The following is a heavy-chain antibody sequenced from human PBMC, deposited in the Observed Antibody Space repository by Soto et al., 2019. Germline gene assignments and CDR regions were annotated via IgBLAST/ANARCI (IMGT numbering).Heavy chain of an antibody. D-gene: IGHD1-26*01. Sequence: RLSGAASGFTFSSYSMNWVRQAPGKGLEWVSSISSSSSYIYYADSVKGRFTISRDNAKNSLYLQMNSLRAEDTAVYYCARDRGVGATYLDFRAQPTLVSAYS. V-gene: IGHV3-21*01. CDR1: GFTFSSYS. CDR2: ISSSSSYI. CDR3: ARDRGVGATYLDF. J-gene: IGHJ4*02.